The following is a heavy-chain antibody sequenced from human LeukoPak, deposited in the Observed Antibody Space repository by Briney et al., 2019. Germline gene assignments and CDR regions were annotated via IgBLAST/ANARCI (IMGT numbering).Heavy chain of an antibody. CDR2: INWNGGST. CDR3: ASPSNSGSYYRFDY. Sequence: PGGSLRLSCAASGFTFDDYGVSWVRQAPGKGLEWVSGINWNGGSTGYADSVKGRFTISRDNAKNSLYLQMNSLRAEDTAIYFCASPSNSGSYYRFDYWGQGTLVTVSS. D-gene: IGHD1-26*01. V-gene: IGHV3-20*04. CDR1: GFTFDDYG. J-gene: IGHJ4*02.